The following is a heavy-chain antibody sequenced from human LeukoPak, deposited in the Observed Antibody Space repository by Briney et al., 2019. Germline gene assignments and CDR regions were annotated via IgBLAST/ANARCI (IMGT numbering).Heavy chain of an antibody. Sequence: GGSLRLSCAASGFTFSSYGMHWVRQAPGKGLEWVAVIWYDGSNKYYADSVKGRFTISRDNSKNTLSLQMNSLRAEDTAVYYCARGNYYDTKVADYWGQGTLVTVSS. J-gene: IGHJ4*02. CDR1: GFTFSSYG. V-gene: IGHV3-33*01. CDR2: IWYDGSNK. D-gene: IGHD3-22*01. CDR3: ARGNYYDTKVADY.